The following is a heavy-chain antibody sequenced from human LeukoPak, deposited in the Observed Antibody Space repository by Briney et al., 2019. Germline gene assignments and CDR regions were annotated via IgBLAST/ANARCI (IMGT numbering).Heavy chain of an antibody. CDR1: GFTFSNYA. V-gene: IGHV3-23*01. CDR3: AKALSNVWYVFDY. J-gene: IGHJ4*02. Sequence: PGGSLRLSCAASGFTFSNYALSWVRQAPGKGLEWVSAISGSGGSIYYADSVKGRFTISRDNSKNTLYLQMKSLRAEDSAVYYCAKALSNVWYVFDYWGQGTLVTVSS. CDR2: ISGSGGSI. D-gene: IGHD3-16*01.